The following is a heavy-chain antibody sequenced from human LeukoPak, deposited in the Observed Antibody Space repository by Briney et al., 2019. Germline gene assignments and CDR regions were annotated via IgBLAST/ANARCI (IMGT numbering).Heavy chain of an antibody. D-gene: IGHD1-26*01. CDR2: VYNSGST. Sequence: SETLSLTCAVSSGSISNYYWSWIRQPPGKGLEWLGYVYNSGSTHYNPSLKSRITISADTSKNQFSLSLTSVTAADTAVYYCARSGGTWSYNYWGQGTLVTVSS. CDR1: SGSISNYY. V-gene: IGHV4-59*01. CDR3: ARSGGTWSYNY. J-gene: IGHJ4*02.